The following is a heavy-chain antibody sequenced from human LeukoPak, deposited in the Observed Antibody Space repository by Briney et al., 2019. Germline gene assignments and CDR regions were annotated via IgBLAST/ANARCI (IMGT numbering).Heavy chain of an antibody. CDR3: ARTVGLYYVDY. V-gene: IGHV6-1*01. CDR2: TYYTSKWNT. CDR1: GDSVSTSGVA. D-gene: IGHD1-26*01. J-gene: IGHJ4*02. Sequence: SQTLSLSCAISGDSVSTSGVAWNWVRQSPSRGLEWLGRTYYTSKWNTDYAVSVKSRIVVNPDTSKNQFSLQLNSVTPEDTAVYYCARTVGLYYVDYWGPGTLVTVSS.